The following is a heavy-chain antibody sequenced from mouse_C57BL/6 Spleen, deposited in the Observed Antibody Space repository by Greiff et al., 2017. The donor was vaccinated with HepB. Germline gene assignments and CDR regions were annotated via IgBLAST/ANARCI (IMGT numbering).Heavy chain of an antibody. CDR1: GYTFTSYW. D-gene: IGHD1-1*01. CDR3: ARGGSFTTVVFDY. J-gene: IGHJ2*01. V-gene: IGHV1-55*01. Sequence: QVQLQQPGAELVKPGASVKMSCKASGYTFTSYWITWVKQSPGQGLEWIGDIYPGSGSTNYNEKFKSKATLTVDTSSSTAYMQLSSLTSEDSAVYYCARGGSFTTVVFDYWGQGTTLTVSS. CDR2: IYPGSGST.